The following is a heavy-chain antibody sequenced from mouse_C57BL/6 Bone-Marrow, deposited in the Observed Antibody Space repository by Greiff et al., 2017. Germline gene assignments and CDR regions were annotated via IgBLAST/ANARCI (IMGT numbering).Heavy chain of an antibody. CDR2: ISDGGSYT. V-gene: IGHV5-4*01. CDR1: GFTFSSYA. CDR3: ARAPGAMDD. J-gene: IGHJ4*01. Sequence: EVQLVESGGGLVKPGGSLKLSCAASGFTFSSYAMSWVRQTPEKRLEWVATISDGGSYTYYPDNVKGRFTISRDNAKNNLYLQMSHLKSEDTAMXYCARAPGAMDDWGQGTSVTVSS.